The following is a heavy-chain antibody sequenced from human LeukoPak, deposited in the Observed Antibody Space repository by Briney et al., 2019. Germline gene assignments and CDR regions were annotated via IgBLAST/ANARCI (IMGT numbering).Heavy chain of an antibody. CDR3: AKRPGTFWFDY. Sequence: GGSLRLSCAASGFTFSSYSMHWVRQAPGKGLEWVAVIWYDGSNKYYADSVKGRFTISRDNSKNTLYLQMNSLRAEDTAVYYCAKRPGTFWFDYWGQGTLVTVSS. J-gene: IGHJ4*02. D-gene: IGHD3-3*01. CDR1: GFTFSSYS. CDR2: IWYDGSNK. V-gene: IGHV3-33*06.